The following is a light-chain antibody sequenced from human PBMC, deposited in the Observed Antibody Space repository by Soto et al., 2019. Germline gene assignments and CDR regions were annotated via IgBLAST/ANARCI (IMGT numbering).Light chain of an antibody. CDR1: QSLVGSDGNTH. Sequence: DVVMTQSPLFLPVTLGQPASISCRSSQSLVGSDGNTHLSWYQQRPGQSPRRLIYKVSNRDSGVPDRFSGNGSGTDFTLKISRVEAEDVGVYYCMQGTQWPRAFGQGTKGDIK. CDR2: KVS. CDR3: MQGTQWPRA. V-gene: IGKV2-30*01. J-gene: IGKJ1*01.